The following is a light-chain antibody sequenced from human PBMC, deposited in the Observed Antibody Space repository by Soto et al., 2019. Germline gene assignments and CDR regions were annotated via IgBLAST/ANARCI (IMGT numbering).Light chain of an antibody. CDR3: QQYNDWLRT. CDR2: GAS. CDR1: QSASNN. Sequence: DIVMTQSPATLSVSPGERATLSCRARQSASNNLAWYQQKPGQAPSLLSYGASTRATGIPARFSGSGSGTAFNLTISSLQYEDFAGYYCQQYNDWLRTFGQGTKVELK. J-gene: IGKJ1*01. V-gene: IGKV3-15*01.